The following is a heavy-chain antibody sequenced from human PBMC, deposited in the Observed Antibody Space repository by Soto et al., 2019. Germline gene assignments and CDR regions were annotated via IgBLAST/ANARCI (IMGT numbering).Heavy chain of an antibody. V-gene: IGHV4-59*01. CDR2: IHYSGST. CDR1: GGSISGYY. D-gene: IGHD6-13*01. J-gene: IGHJ4*02. Sequence: SETLSLTCTVSGGSISGYYWSWIRQPPGKGLEWIGYIHYSGSTNYNPSLKSRVTISVDTSKNQLSLKMSSVTAADTAVYYCARGSAAGTKSPFDYWGQGTLVTVSS. CDR3: ARGSAAGTKSPFDY.